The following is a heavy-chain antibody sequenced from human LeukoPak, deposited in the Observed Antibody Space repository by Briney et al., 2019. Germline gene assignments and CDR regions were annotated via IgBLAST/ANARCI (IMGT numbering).Heavy chain of an antibody. D-gene: IGHD3-22*01. CDR3: ARGQVRNYDSSGYWLDY. CDR1: GYSFTSYW. J-gene: IGHJ4*02. CDR2: IYPGDSDT. Sequence: GESLKISCKGSGYSFTSYWIGWVRQMPGKGLEWMGIIYPGDSDTRYSPSFQGQVTISADKSISTAYLQWSSLKASDTAMYYCARGQVRNYDSSGYWLDYWGQGTLVTVSS. V-gene: IGHV5-51*01.